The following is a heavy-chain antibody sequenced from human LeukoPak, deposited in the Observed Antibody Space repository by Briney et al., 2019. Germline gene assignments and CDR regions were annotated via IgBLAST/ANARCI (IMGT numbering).Heavy chain of an antibody. CDR3: AKVRGRYYDSSGYYSIDY. J-gene: IGHJ4*02. Sequence: GGSLRLSCAASGFTLSSFGMNWVRQAPGKGLEWVSGISGSGGNTYYADSVKGRFTISRDNSKNTLYLQMNSLRAEDTAVYYCAKVRGRYYDSSGYYSIDYWGQGTLVTVSS. V-gene: IGHV3-23*01. D-gene: IGHD3-22*01. CDR1: GFTLSSFG. CDR2: ISGSGGNT.